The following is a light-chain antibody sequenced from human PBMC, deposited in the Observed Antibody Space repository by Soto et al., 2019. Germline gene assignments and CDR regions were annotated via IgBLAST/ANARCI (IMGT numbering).Light chain of an antibody. CDR2: WAS. CDR1: QTILYSSSNQNY. CDR3: QQYYNTPLT. Sequence: DIVMTQSPDSLAVSLGERATIDCKSSQTILYSSSNQNYLAWYQQKPGQPPKLLIYWASTRESGVPDRFSGSGSGTDFPLTISSLQAEDVAVYYCQQYYNTPLTFGGGTKVEIK. J-gene: IGKJ4*01. V-gene: IGKV4-1*01.